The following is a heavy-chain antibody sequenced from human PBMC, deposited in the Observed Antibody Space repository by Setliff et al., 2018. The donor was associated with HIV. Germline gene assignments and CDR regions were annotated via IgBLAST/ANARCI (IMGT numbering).Heavy chain of an antibody. V-gene: IGHV1-2*02. Sequence: GASVKVSCKASGYTFSDYYVHWVRQAPGQGLEWVGWINPYIGGTNYAQKFQGRVTISRDDAKSSLYLQMYSLRAEDTAVYYCARDRASSGYYSQFDYWGQGEMVTVSS. D-gene: IGHD3-22*01. CDR2: INPYIGGT. CDR1: GYTFSDYY. J-gene: IGHJ4*01. CDR3: ARDRASSGYYSQFDY.